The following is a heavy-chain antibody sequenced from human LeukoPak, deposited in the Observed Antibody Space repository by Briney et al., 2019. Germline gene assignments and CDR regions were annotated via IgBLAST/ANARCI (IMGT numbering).Heavy chain of an antibody. V-gene: IGHV4-39*07. CDR2: IYYSGGT. Sequence: SETLSLTCTVSGGSISSSSYYWGWIRQPPGKGLEWIGGIYYSGGTYYNPSLKSRVTISVDTSKNQFSLKLSSVTAADTAVYYCAREGDSSSWYGSYNWFDPWGQGTLVTVSS. CDR1: GGSISSSSYY. D-gene: IGHD6-13*01. J-gene: IGHJ5*02. CDR3: AREGDSSSWYGSYNWFDP.